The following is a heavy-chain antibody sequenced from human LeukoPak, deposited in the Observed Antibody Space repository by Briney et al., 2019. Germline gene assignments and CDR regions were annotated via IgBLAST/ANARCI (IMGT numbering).Heavy chain of an antibody. V-gene: IGHV1-18*01. D-gene: IGHD2-2*01. Sequence: ASVKVSCKASGYTFSSYAISWVRQAPGQGLEWMGWISAYNGNTNYAQKLQGRVTMTTDTSTSTAYMELRSLRSDDTAVYYCAREGGYIVVVPAANWFDPWGQGTLVTVSS. J-gene: IGHJ5*02. CDR3: AREGGYIVVVPAANWFDP. CDR1: GYTFSSYA. CDR2: ISAYNGNT.